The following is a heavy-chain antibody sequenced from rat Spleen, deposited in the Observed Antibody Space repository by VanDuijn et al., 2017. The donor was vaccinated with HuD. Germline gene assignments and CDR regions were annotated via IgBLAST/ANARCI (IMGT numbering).Heavy chain of an antibody. D-gene: IGHD4-3*01. J-gene: IGHJ2*01. CDR3: TRSYNSGYDFDY. CDR1: GFTFSDYF. Sequence: EVQLVESDGGLVQPGRSLKLSCAASGFTFSDYFMAWVRQAPAKGLEWVATISYDGTSTYYRDSVKGRFTISRDNAKRTLFLQMDSLRSDDTATYYCTRSYNSGYDFDYWGQGVMVTVSS. CDR2: ISYDGTST. V-gene: IGHV5-29*01.